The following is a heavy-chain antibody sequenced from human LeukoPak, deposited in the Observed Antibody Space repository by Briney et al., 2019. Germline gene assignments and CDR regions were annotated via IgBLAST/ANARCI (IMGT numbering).Heavy chain of an antibody. CDR1: GFTFSSYA. CDR3: AKDKKWLVRQYYFDY. V-gene: IGHV3-23*01. D-gene: IGHD6-19*01. Sequence: GGSLRLSCAASGFTFSSYAISWVRQAPGKGLEWVSAISGSGGSTYYADSVKGRFTISRDNSKNTLYLQMNSLRAEDTAVYYCAKDKKWLVRQYYFDYWGQGTLVTVSS. CDR2: ISGSGGST. J-gene: IGHJ4*02.